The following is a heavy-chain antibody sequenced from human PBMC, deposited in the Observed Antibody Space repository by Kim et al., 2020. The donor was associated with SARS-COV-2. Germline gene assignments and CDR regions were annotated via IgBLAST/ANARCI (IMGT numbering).Heavy chain of an antibody. Sequence: GGSLRLSCAASGFTFSSYEMNWVRQAPGKGLEWVSYISSSGSTIYYADSVKGRFTISRDNAKNSLYLQMNSLRAEDTAVYYCASLPSIAAAGPWGQGTLVTVSS. V-gene: IGHV3-48*03. CDR3: ASLPSIAAAGP. CDR2: ISSSGSTI. CDR1: GFTFSSYE. J-gene: IGHJ4*02. D-gene: IGHD6-13*01.